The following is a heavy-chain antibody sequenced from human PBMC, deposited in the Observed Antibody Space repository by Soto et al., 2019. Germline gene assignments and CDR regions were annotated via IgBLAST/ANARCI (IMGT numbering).Heavy chain of an antibody. CDR3: AKDNSLHWFDP. J-gene: IGHJ5*02. V-gene: IGHV3-23*01. CDR1: GFSFSTYA. CDR2: FNGNGGGT. D-gene: IGHD2-15*01. Sequence: EVQLLESGGGLVQPGGSLRLACATSGFSFSTYAMTWVRQAPGKGLEWVSTFNGNGGGTYYADSVKGRFTISRANSKNTLYLQMDSLRAEDTATYYCAKDNSLHWFDPWCQGTLVTVSS.